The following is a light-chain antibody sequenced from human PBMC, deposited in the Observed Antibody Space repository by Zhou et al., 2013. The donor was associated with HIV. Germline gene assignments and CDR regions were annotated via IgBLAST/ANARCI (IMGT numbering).Light chain of an antibody. CDR1: QGISSY. CDR2: AAS. CDR3: QQCNSYSGT. V-gene: IGKV1-9*01. J-gene: IGKJ1*01. Sequence: DIQLTQSPSFLSASVGDRVTITCRASQGISSYLAWYQQKPGKAPKLLIYAASTLQSGSHQGSAAVDLGQNSLSPSAACSLMILLIYTDQQCNSYSGTFGQGTKVEIK.